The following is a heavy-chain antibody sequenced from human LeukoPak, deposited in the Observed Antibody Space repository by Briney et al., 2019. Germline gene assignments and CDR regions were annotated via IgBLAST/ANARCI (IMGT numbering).Heavy chain of an antibody. Sequence: ASVKVSCKASGYTFTSYYMHWVRQAPGQGLEWMGIINPSGGSTSNAQKFQGRVTMTRDTSTSTVYMELSSLRSEDTAVYYCARVGSSWYGNWYFDLWGRGTLVTVSS. CDR1: GYTFTSYY. J-gene: IGHJ2*01. CDR3: ARVGSSWYGNWYFDL. CDR2: INPSGGST. V-gene: IGHV1-46*01. D-gene: IGHD6-13*01.